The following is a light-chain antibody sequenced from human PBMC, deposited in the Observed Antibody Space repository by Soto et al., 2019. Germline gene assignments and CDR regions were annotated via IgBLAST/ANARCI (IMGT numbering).Light chain of an antibody. Sequence: SYELTQPPSVSVAPGKTARITCGGNNIGSKSVHWYQQKPGQAPVLVIYYDSDRPSGIPERFSGSNSGNTATLTISRVEAGDVADYYCQVWDSSSDLVFGGGTKLTVL. J-gene: IGLJ2*01. CDR1: NIGSKS. V-gene: IGLV3-21*04. CDR3: QVWDSSSDLV. CDR2: YDS.